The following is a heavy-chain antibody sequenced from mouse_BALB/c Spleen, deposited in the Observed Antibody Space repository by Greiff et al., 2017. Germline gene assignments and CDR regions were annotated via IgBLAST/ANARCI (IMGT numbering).Heavy chain of an antibody. CDR3: ARDLAYDYDGYYAMDY. D-gene: IGHD2-4*01. CDR1: GFTFSSYA. J-gene: IGHJ4*01. V-gene: IGHV5-9-4*01. CDR2: ISSGGSYT. Sequence: EVKLVESGGGLVKPGGSLKLSCAASGFTFSSYAMSWVRQSPEKRLEWVAEISSGGSYTYYPDTVTGRFTISRDNAKNTLYLEMSSLRSEDTAMYYCARDLAYDYDGYYAMDYWGQGTSVTVSS.